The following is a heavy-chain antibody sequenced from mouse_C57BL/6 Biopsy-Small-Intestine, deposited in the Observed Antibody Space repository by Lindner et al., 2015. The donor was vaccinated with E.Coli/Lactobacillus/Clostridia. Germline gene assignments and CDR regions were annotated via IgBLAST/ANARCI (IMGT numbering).Heavy chain of an antibody. Sequence: VQLQESGPELVKPGDSVKMSCKVSGYTFTDYNMDWLKQSRGKSLEWIGYIYPYSANTNYNQKFKDKATLTVDKSSSTAYMELHSLTSEDSAVYYCARRGSYYYFDYWGQGSALTVSS. J-gene: IGHJ2*01. CDR3: ARRGSYYYFDY. CDR1: GYTFTDYN. CDR2: IYPYSANT. D-gene: IGHD2-12*01. V-gene: IGHV1-34*02.